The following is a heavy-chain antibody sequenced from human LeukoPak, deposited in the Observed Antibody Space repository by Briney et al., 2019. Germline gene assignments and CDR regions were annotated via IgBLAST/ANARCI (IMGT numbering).Heavy chain of an antibody. CDR1: GFTFSDYY. CDR3: ARTYSGWYRGFFVGAYYFDY. D-gene: IGHD6-19*01. V-gene: IGHV3-11*01. J-gene: IGHJ4*02. CDR2: ISSSGSNI. Sequence: PGGSLRLSCAASGFTFSDYYMSWIRQAPGKGLEWVSYISSSGSNIYYADSVKGRFTISRDNAKNSLYLQMNSLRAEDTAVYYWARTYSGWYRGFFVGAYYFDYWGQGTLVTVSS.